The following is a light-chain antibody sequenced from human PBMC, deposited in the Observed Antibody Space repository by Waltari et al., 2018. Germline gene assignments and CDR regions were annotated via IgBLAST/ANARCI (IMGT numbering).Light chain of an antibody. CDR1: QSLGNTY. Sequence: EIVLTPSPGTLSLSPGESASLSCRASQSLGNTYLAWYQQKPGQAPRLLIYGASTRATGIPARFSGSGSGTEFTLTISSLQSEDFAVYYCQQYNNWPLTFGGGTKVEIK. CDR3: QQYNNWPLT. CDR2: GAS. V-gene: IGKV3-15*01. J-gene: IGKJ4*01.